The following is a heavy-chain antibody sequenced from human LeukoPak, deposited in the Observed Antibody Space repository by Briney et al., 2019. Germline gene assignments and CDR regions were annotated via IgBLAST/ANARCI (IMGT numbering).Heavy chain of an antibody. J-gene: IGHJ4*02. Sequence: GRSLRLSCAASGFTFSNYAMHWVRQAPGKALEWVAIVSHDGRHQYYAESVKGRFTISRDSSKNTVSLQMNSLRAGDSALYYCGRDPSARVTIDFWGQGTLVTVSS. CDR2: VSHDGRHQ. CDR1: GFTFSNYA. V-gene: IGHV3-30*04. D-gene: IGHD5-24*01. CDR3: GRDPSARVTIDF.